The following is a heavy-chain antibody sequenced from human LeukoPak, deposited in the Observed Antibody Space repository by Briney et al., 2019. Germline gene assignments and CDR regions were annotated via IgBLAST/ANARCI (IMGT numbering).Heavy chain of an antibody. CDR1: GLTFYNYA. CDR3: ARVGAAAAGSWHFDY. V-gene: IGHV3-23*01. Sequence: GGSLRLSCAATGLTFYNYAMSWVRQAPGKGLEWVSAIGGGGRSTYYADSVKGRFTISRDNSKNTLYLQMNSLRAEDTAVYYCARVGAAAAGSWHFDYWGQGTLVTVSS. J-gene: IGHJ4*02. D-gene: IGHD6-13*01. CDR2: IGGGGRST.